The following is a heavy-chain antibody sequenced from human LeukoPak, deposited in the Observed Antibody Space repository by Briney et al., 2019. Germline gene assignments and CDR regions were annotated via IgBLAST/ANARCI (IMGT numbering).Heavy chain of an antibody. CDR3: ARTYYYDSSGREGVYYFDY. J-gene: IGHJ4*02. CDR1: GGSISSYY. D-gene: IGHD3-22*01. V-gene: IGHV4-4*07. Sequence: PSETLSLTCTVSGGSISSYYWTWIRQPAGKGREWIGRIYSSVSTNYNPSLNSRVTMSLDTSKNEFSLKLSSGTAADTAVYYSARTYYYDSSGREGVYYFDYWGQGTLVTVSS. CDR2: IYSSVST.